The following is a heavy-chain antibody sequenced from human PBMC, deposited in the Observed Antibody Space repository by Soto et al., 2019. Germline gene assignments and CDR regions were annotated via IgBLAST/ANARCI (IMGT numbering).Heavy chain of an antibody. CDR1: GFTFSNYG. CDR3: ARADPYGSGSYAPCD. CDR2: IWYDGSTK. Sequence: GGSLRLSCAASGFTFSNYGMHWVRQAPGKGLEWVAIIWYDGSTKYYADSVKGRFTISRDNSKNTLYLQMNSLRAEDTAVYSCARADPYGSGSYAPCDWGQGTQVTVSS. J-gene: IGHJ4*02. V-gene: IGHV3-33*01. D-gene: IGHD3-10*01.